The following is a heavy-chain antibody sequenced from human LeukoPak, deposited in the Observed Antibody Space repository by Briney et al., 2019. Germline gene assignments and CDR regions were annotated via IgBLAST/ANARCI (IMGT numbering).Heavy chain of an antibody. J-gene: IGHJ4*02. Sequence: ASVKVSCKASGYTFISYAITWVRQAPGQGLEWMGWISVYNGNANYAQEVQGRVTMTTDTSTSTAYMELRSLRSDDTAVYYCARGALRYGDPSFDYWGQGTLVTVSS. CDR1: GYTFISYA. D-gene: IGHD4-17*01. CDR3: ARGALRYGDPSFDY. CDR2: ISVYNGNA. V-gene: IGHV1-18*01.